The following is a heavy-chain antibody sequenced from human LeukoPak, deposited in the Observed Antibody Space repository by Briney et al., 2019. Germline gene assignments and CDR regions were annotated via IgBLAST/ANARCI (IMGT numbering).Heavy chain of an antibody. CDR1: GYTFTSYG. J-gene: IGHJ4*02. D-gene: IGHD6-13*01. Sequence: RASVKVSCKASGYTFTSYGFTWGRQAPGQGLEWMGWISAYNGNTDYAQNLRGRVTLTTDTSTSTAYMELRSLRSDDTAVYYCARDLGAVGTLSFFVYWGQGTLVTVSS. V-gene: IGHV1-18*04. CDR2: ISAYNGNT. CDR3: ARDLGAVGTLSFFVY.